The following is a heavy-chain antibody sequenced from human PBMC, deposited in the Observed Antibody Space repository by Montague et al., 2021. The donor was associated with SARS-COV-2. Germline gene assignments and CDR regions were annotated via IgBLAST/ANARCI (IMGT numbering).Heavy chain of an antibody. Sequence: SETLSLTCTVSGGSITNNIDYWAWIRQPPGKGLEWIGSIYYTGNTXYNPSLKSRVTISVVTSKNHLTLKLSSVTAAETAVYYCARLKRYFDSSGSPSAFDFWGQGTKVTVSS. CDR1: GGSITNNIDY. J-gene: IGHJ3*01. CDR2: IYYTGNT. V-gene: IGHV4-39*02. D-gene: IGHD3-22*01. CDR3: ARLKRYFDSSGSPSAFDF.